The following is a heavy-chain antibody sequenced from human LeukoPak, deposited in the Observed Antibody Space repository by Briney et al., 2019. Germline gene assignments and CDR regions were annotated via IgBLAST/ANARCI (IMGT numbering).Heavy chain of an antibody. J-gene: IGHJ3*02. D-gene: IGHD6-13*01. V-gene: IGHV4-59*08. CDR1: GASITSYY. Sequence: SETLSLTCTVSGASITSYYWSWIRQPPGKGLEWIGFFSYSGSANYNPSLKSRVTISVDTSKNQFSLSLTSVTAADTAVYYCARPVSSSCLDAFDIWGQGTMVTVSS. CDR3: ARPVSSSCLDAFDI. CDR2: FSYSGSA.